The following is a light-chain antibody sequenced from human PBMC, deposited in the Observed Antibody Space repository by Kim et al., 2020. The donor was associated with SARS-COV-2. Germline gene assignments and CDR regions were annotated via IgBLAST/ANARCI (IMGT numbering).Light chain of an antibody. CDR1: NSNIGAGFD. J-gene: IGLJ2*01. CDR2: DNN. CDR3: QSFDISLSGFVI. V-gene: IGLV1-40*01. Sequence: QSVLTQPPSVSGAPGQRVTISCTGSNSNIGAGFDVHWYQQVPGTAPKLLISDNNNRPSRVPDRISTSKSDTSVSLAISGLQPEDEADYYCQSFDISLSGFVIFGGGTQLTVL.